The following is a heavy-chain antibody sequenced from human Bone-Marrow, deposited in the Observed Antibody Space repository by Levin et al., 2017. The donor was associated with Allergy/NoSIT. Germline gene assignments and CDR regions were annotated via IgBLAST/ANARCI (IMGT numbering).Heavy chain of an antibody. Sequence: GGSLRLSCAASGFTVSTSYMNWVRQAPGKELEWVSVIYSDGRTYYADSVKDRFTISRDNSENTLYLQMNSLRAEDTAIYYCARRSGWYGACYFDYWGQGTLLTVSS. CDR2: IYSDGRT. D-gene: IGHD6-19*01. CDR3: ARRSGWYGACYFDY. V-gene: IGHV3-66*01. J-gene: IGHJ4*02. CDR1: GFTVSTSY.